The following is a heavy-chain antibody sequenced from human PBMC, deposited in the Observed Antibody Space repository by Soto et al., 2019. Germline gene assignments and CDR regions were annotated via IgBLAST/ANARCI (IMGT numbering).Heavy chain of an antibody. CDR2: ISAYNGNT. J-gene: IGHJ5*02. V-gene: IGHV1-18*01. D-gene: IGHD3-10*01. CDR3: ARAGQDYYYYGSGSRPFDP. Sequence: GASVEVSCKASGYTFTSYGIIWVRQAPGQGLEWMGWISAYNGNTNYAQKLQGRVTMTTDTSTSTAYMELRSLRSDDTAVYYCARAGQDYYYYGSGSRPFDPWGQGTLVTVSS. CDR1: GYTFTSYG.